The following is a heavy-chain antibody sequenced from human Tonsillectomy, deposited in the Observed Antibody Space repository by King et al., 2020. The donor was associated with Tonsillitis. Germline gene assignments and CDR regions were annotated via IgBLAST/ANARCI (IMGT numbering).Heavy chain of an antibody. Sequence: QLQESGPGLVKPSETLSLTCTVSGGSISSSSYYWGWIRQPPGKGLEWIGSIYYSGSTYYNPSLKSRVTISVDTSKNQFSLKLSSVTAADTAVYYCARRPVRGGYSYHYEDDYWGQGTLVTVSS. CDR1: GGSISSSSYY. CDR2: IYYSGST. J-gene: IGHJ4*02. CDR3: ARRPVRGGYSYHYEDDY. D-gene: IGHD5-18*01. V-gene: IGHV4-39*01.